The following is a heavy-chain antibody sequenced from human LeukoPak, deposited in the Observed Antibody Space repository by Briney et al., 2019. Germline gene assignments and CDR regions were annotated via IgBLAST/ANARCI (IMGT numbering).Heavy chain of an antibody. V-gene: IGHV3-23*01. CDR3: AKTTYSSGFDY. D-gene: IGHD6-19*01. Sequence: GGSLRLSCAASGFTFSGYAMSWVRQAPGKGLEWVSAISGSGGSTYYADSVKGRFTISRDNSKNTLYLQVNSLRAEDTAVYYCAKTTYSSGFDYWGQGTLVTVSS. CDR1: GFTFSGYA. J-gene: IGHJ4*02. CDR2: ISGSGGST.